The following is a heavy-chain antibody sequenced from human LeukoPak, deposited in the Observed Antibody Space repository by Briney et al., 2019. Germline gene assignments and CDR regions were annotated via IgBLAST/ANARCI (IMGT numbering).Heavy chain of an antibody. J-gene: IGHJ3*02. Sequence: SVKVSCTASGGTFSSYAISWVRQAPGQGLEWMGGIIPIFGTANYAQKFQGRVTITADESTSTAYMELSSLRSEDTAVYYCARDPIYGSNAFDIWGQGTMVTVSS. CDR1: GGTFSSYA. V-gene: IGHV1-69*13. D-gene: IGHD4-17*01. CDR2: IIPIFGTA. CDR3: ARDPIYGSNAFDI.